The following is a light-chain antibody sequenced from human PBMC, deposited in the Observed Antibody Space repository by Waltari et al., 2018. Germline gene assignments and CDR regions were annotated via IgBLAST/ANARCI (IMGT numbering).Light chain of an antibody. CDR2: WAS. CDR1: ESVLYSSNNKNH. J-gene: IGKJ4*01. V-gene: IGKV4-1*01. CDR3: QQYYSTPLT. Sequence: DIVMTLSPESLAVSLGERATINCKPSESVLYSSNNKNHLAWYQQKPGQPPKLLLYWASTRKSGVPDRFSGSGSETDFTLTVTSLQAEDAAVYYCQQYYSTPLTFGGGTRVEI.